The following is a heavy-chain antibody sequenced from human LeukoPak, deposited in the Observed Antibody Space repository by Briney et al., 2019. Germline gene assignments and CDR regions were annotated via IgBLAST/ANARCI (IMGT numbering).Heavy chain of an antibody. CDR3: AGDKSRSSGWFSNFDY. V-gene: IGHV4-39*07. CDR2: IYYSGST. J-gene: IGHJ4*02. D-gene: IGHD6-19*01. CDR1: GGSISSSSYY. Sequence: SETLSLTCTVSGGSISSSSYYWGWIRQPPGKGLEWIGSIYYSGSTYYNPSLKSRVTISVDTSKNQFSLKLSSVTAADTAVYYCAGDKSRSSGWFSNFDYWGQGTLVTVSS.